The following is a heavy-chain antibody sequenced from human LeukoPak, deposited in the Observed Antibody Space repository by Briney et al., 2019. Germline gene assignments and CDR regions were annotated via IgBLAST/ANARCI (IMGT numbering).Heavy chain of an antibody. CDR1: GFTFSIYS. Sequence: GGSLRLSYAASGFTFSIYSMNWVRQAPGKGLEWVSSISSSSSYIYYADSVKGRFTISRDNAKNSLYLQMNSLRAEDTAVYYCVGVVVVPAAAYYFDYWGQGTLVTVSS. CDR3: VGVVVVPAAAYYFDY. V-gene: IGHV3-21*01. J-gene: IGHJ4*02. D-gene: IGHD2-2*01. CDR2: ISSSSSYI.